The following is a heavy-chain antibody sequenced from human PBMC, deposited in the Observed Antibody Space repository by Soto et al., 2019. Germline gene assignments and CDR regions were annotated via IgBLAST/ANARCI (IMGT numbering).Heavy chain of an antibody. CDR2: IYYSGST. CDR3: ARVPVATISPYYYYGMDV. J-gene: IGHJ6*02. CDR1: GGSISSYY. V-gene: IGHV4-59*12. Sequence: SETLSLTCTVSGGSISSYYWSWIRQPPGKGLEWIGEIYYSGSTNYNPSLKSRVTISVDKSKNQFSLKLSSVTAADTAVYYCARVPVATISPYYYYGMDVWGQGTTVTVSS. D-gene: IGHD5-12*01.